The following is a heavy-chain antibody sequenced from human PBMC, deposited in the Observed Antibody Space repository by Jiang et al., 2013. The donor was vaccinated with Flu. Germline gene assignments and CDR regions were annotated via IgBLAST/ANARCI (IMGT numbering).Heavy chain of an antibody. D-gene: IGHD1-26*01. J-gene: IGHJ6*04. CDR3: TARASGSYFFDYYYGMDV. V-gene: IGHV1-58*02. CDR1: GFSFPSSV. Sequence: EVKKPGTLVKVSCKASGFSFPSSVMQWVRQARGQRLEWIGWIVVGTGKTKYAQRFQERVTITRDMSTTTAYMELSSLRSEDTATYYCTARASGSYFFDYYYGMDVWGKGTTVTVSS. CDR2: IVVGTGKT.